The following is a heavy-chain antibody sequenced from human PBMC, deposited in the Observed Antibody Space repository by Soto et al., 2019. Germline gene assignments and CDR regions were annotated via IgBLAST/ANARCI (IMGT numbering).Heavy chain of an antibody. CDR2: VDYSGST. J-gene: IGHJ4*02. Sequence: HVQLQESGPGLVKPSETLSLTCTVSDVSISGYYWSWIRQPPGKGLEWIGYVDYSGSTNYNPSLNSRVTISVDTSKNQFSLKLTSVTTADTAVYYCASGSGWVPDSWGQGTLVTVSS. CDR3: ASGSGWVPDS. V-gene: IGHV4-59*01. CDR1: DVSISGYY. D-gene: IGHD1-1*01.